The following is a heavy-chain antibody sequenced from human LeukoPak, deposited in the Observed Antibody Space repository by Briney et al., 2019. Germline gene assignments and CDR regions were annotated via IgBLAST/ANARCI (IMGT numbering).Heavy chain of an antibody. CDR1: GDSVSSNSAA. J-gene: IGHJ3*02. D-gene: IGHD3-22*01. V-gene: IGHV6-1*01. CDR2: TYYRSKWYN. CDR3: ASAIYYDSSGAFDI. Sequence: SQTLSLTCAISGDSVSSNSAAWNWIRQSPSRGLEWLGRTYYRSKWYNDYAVSVKSRITINPDTSKNQFSLQLNSVTPEDTAVYYCASAIYYDSSGAFDIWGQGTMVTVSS.